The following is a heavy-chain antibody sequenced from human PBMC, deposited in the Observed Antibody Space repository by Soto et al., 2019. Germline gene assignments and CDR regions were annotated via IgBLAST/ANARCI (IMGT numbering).Heavy chain of an antibody. V-gene: IGHV3-30*18. CDR2: ISYDGSNK. CDR1: GFTFSSYG. Sequence: QVQLVESGGGVVQPGRSLRLSCAASGFTFSSYGMHWVRQAPGKGLEWVAVISYDGSNKYYADSVKGRFTISRDNSKKTLYLQVNSLRAEDTAVYYCAKEPLSSSSPDFDYWGQGTLVTVSS. J-gene: IGHJ4*02. CDR3: AKEPLSSSSPDFDY. D-gene: IGHD6-13*01.